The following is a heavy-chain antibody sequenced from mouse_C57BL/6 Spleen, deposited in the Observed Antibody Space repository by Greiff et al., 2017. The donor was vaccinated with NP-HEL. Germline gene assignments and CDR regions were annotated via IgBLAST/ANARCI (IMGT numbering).Heavy chain of an antibody. CDR1: GYTFTSYW. Sequence: QVQLKESGAELAKPGASVKLSCKASGYTFTSYWMHWVKQRPAQGLEWIGYINPSSGYTKYNQKFKDKATLTADQSSSTAYLQLSSLTYEDSAVYYCARLPNDGPFDYWGQGTTLTVSS. CDR2: INPSSGYT. CDR3: ARLPNDGPFDY. D-gene: IGHD2-3*01. J-gene: IGHJ2*01. V-gene: IGHV1-7*01.